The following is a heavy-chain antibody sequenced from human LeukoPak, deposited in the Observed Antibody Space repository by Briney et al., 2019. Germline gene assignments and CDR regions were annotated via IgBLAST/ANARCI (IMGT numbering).Heavy chain of an antibody. CDR1: GFTFSSYG. CDR2: ISYDGSNQ. CDR3: AKDRTTVVSPDH. Sequence: GGSLRLSCAASGFTFSSYGMHWVRQAPGKGLEWVAVISYDGSNQYYADSVKGRFTISRDNSKNTLYLQMNSLRAEDTAVYYCAKDRTTVVSPDHWSQGTLVTVSS. J-gene: IGHJ4*02. V-gene: IGHV3-30*18. D-gene: IGHD4-23*01.